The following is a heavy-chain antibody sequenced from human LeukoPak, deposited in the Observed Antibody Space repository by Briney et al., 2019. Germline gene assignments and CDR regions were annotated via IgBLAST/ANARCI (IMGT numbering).Heavy chain of an antibody. D-gene: IGHD6-19*01. CDR3: ARGVSVAGSLQH. Sequence: PSETLSLTCTVSGVSISSYYWSWIRQPPGKGLEWIGNIYHMRSTKYNPSLKSRVTISVDTSKNHFSLKLSSVTAADTAVYYCARGVSVAGSLQHWGQGTLVTVSS. CDR1: GVSISSYY. V-gene: IGHV4-59*08. J-gene: IGHJ1*01. CDR2: IYHMRST.